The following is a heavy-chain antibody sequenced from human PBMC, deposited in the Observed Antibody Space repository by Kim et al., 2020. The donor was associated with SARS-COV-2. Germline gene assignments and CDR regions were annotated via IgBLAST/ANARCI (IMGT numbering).Heavy chain of an antibody. Sequence: GESLKISCKGSGYSFTSYWISWVRQMPGKGLECMGRIDPSDSYTNYSPSFQGHVTISADKSISTAYLQWSSLKAADTAVYYCARHPMGDCSGGSCYLGPQACDIWGQRTMVTVSS. D-gene: IGHD2-15*01. CDR2: IDPSDSYT. J-gene: IGHJ3*02. CDR3: ARHPMGDCSGGSCYLGPQACDI. CDR1: GYSFTSYW. V-gene: IGHV5-10-1*01.